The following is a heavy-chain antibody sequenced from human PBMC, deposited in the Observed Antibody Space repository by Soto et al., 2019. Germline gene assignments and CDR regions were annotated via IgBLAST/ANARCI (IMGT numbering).Heavy chain of an antibody. Sequence: TLSLTCTVSGGSISSGGYYWSWIRQHPGKGLEWIGYIYYSGSTYYNPSLKSRVTISVDTSKNQFSLKLSSVTAADTAVYYCARRSGIVGAKGAFDIWGQGTMVTVSS. CDR3: ARRSGIVGAKGAFDI. CDR2: IYYSGST. CDR1: GGSISSGGYY. V-gene: IGHV4-31*03. D-gene: IGHD1-26*01. J-gene: IGHJ3*02.